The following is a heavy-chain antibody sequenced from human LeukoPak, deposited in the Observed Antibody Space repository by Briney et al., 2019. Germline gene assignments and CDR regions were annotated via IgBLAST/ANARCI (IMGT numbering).Heavy chain of an antibody. V-gene: IGHV4-39*07. J-gene: IGHJ5*02. CDR3: AREPPYYYGSGSYSNWFDP. CDR2: INHSGST. Sequence: SETLSLTCTVSGGSISSSSYYWSWIRRPPGKGLEWIGEINHSGSTNYNPSLKSRVTISVDTSKNQFSLKLSSVTAADTAVYYCAREPPYYYGSGSYSNWFDPWGQGTLVTVSS. CDR1: GGSISSSSYY. D-gene: IGHD3-10*01.